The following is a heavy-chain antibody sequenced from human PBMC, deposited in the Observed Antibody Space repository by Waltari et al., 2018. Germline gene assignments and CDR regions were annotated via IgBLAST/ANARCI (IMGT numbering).Heavy chain of an antibody. CDR3: ARGPSYEHYYMDV. Sequence: QVQLVQSGAEVKKPGSSVKVSCKASGGTFSSYAISWVRQAPGQGLEWMGGSSPILGIANYAQKFQGRVTITADKSTSTAYMELSSLRSEDTAVYYCARGPSYEHYYMDVWGKGTTVTVSS. D-gene: IGHD3-22*01. J-gene: IGHJ6*03. CDR2: SSPILGIA. V-gene: IGHV1-69*10. CDR1: GGTFSSYA.